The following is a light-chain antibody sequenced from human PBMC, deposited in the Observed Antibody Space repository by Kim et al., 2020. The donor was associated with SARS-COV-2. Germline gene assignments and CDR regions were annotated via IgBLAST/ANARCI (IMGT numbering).Light chain of an antibody. V-gene: IGKV1-8*01. CDR3: QQDFDYPIT. Sequence: AIRMTQSPSSLAATTGDSVTMTCRASQGIGTNLAWFHQQPGKAPSLLIYAASTLQSGVPSRFSGSGSGTDFTLTISSLQSEDFGTYYCQQDFDYPITFGQGTRLEIK. CDR1: QGIGTN. CDR2: AAS. J-gene: IGKJ5*01.